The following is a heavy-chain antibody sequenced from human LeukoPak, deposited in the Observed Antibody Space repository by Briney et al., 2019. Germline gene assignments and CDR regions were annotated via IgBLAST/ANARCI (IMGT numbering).Heavy chain of an antibody. J-gene: IGHJ4*02. V-gene: IGHV4-59*08. CDR3: ARHRRFYDILTGYASGHDFDY. Sequence: SGTLSLTCTVSGGSISSYYWSWIRQPPGKGLEWIGYIYYSGSPNYNPSLKSRVTISLDTSKNEFSLKLTSVTAADTAVYYCARHRRFYDILTGYASGHDFDYWGQGTLVTVSS. CDR2: IYYSGSP. CDR1: GGSISSYY. D-gene: IGHD3-9*01.